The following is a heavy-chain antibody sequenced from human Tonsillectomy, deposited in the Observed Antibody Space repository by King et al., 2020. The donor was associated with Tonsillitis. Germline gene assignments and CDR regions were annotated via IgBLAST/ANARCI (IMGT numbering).Heavy chain of an antibody. J-gene: IGHJ5*02. D-gene: IGHD2-8*01. CDR1: GYSIRSGYY. Sequence: QLQESGPGLVKPSETLSLTCAVSGYSIRSGYYWGWIRQSPGKGLEWIGSMYHSGSSYYNPYLQSRVSISVDTSKNQFSLKLSSVTAADTAVYYCARDGPSGKMLKWFDPWGQGTLVTVSS. CDR3: ARDGPSGKMLKWFDP. V-gene: IGHV4-38-2*02. CDR2: MYHSGSS.